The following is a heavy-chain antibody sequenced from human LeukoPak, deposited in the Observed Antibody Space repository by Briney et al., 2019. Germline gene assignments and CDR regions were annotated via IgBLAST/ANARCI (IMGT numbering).Heavy chain of an antibody. CDR3: ARDPSGSFFDY. V-gene: IGHV1-69*01. D-gene: IGHD3-10*01. Sequence: SSVKVSCKASGCIFSRYDMRWVRQAPGQGLEWMGGIIPICGTANYAQKFQGRVTINADESTSTAYMELSSLRSEDTAVYCGARDPSGSFFDYWGQGTLVTVSS. CDR1: GCIFSRYD. J-gene: IGHJ4*02. CDR2: IIPICGTA.